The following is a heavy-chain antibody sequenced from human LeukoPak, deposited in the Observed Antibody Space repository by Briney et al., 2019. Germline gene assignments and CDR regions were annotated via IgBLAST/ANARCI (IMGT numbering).Heavy chain of an antibody. Sequence: GGSLRLSCATSGFTFSIYAMTWVRQAPGKGLEWVSTLSGSGGSTYYADSVKGRFTIPRDNSKNTLSLQMNSLRAEDTAVYYCAKESTVTPGNVNWFDTWGQGTLVTVSS. CDR3: AKESTVTPGNVNWFDT. J-gene: IGHJ5*02. V-gene: IGHV3-23*01. CDR1: GFTFSIYA. D-gene: IGHD4-17*01. CDR2: LSGSGGST.